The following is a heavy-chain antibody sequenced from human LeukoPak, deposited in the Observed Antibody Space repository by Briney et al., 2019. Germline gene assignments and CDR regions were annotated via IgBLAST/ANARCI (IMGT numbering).Heavy chain of an antibody. D-gene: IGHD5-24*01. J-gene: IGHJ4*02. Sequence: ASVKVSCKASVYTFTGSYMHGVRQAPGQGLAWMGWIDPNTGGTNYAQRFQGRVTMTSDTSISTAYMELSRLRSGDTAVYFCARDLETAAIKSPDYWGQGTLVTVSS. CDR3: ARDLETAAIKSPDY. V-gene: IGHV1-2*02. CDR2: IDPNTGGT. CDR1: VYTFTGSY.